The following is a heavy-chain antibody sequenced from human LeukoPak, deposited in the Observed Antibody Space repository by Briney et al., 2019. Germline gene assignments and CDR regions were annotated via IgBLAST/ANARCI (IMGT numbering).Heavy chain of an antibody. CDR1: GFTFSSYG. CDR2: IWYDGSNK. D-gene: IGHD3-10*01. J-gene: IGHJ1*01. V-gene: IGHV3-33*01. CDR3: ARGRGSAAEYFQH. Sequence: GGSLRLSCAASGFTFSSYGMHWVRQAPGKGLEWVAVIWYDGSNKYYADSVKGRFTISRDNSENTLYLQMNSLRAEDTAVYYCARGRGSAAEYFQHWGQGTLVTVSS.